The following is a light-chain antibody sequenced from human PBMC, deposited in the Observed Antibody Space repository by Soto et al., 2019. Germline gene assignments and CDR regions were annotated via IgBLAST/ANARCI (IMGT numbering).Light chain of an antibody. J-gene: IGKJ1*01. CDR2: DAS. Sequence: DIQMTQSPSTLSASVGDTVTITCRASQTISGWLAWYQQRPGKAPNLLIFDASTLESGVPSRFSGSGSGTTFTVTISSLQSDDFATYYCLQYNGYYRTFGQGTKVEIK. CDR3: LQYNGYYRT. V-gene: IGKV1-5*01. CDR1: QTISGW.